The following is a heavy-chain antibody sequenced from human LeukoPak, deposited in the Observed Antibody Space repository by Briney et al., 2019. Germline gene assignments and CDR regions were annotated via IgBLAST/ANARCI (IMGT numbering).Heavy chain of an antibody. CDR2: IYYSGST. J-gene: IGHJ4*02. D-gene: IGHD6-19*01. V-gene: IGHV4-31*03. CDR3: ARSIAVVYFDY. Sequence: PSETLSLTCTVSGGSISSGGYYWSWIRQHPGTGLEWIGYIYYSGSTYYNPSLKSRVTISVDTSKNQFSLKLSSVTAADTAVYYCARSIAVVYFDYWGQGTLVTVSS. CDR1: GGSISSGGYY.